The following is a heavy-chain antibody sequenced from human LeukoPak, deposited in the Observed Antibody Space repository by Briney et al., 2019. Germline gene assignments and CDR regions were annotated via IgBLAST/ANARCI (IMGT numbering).Heavy chain of an antibody. CDR2: INHSGST. CDR3: ARGRIAARPRALYYYYYYMDV. D-gene: IGHD6-6*01. Sequence: SETLSLTCAVYGGSFSGYYWSWIRQPPGKGLEWIGEINHSGSTNYNPSLKSRVTISVDTSKNQFSLKLSSVTAADTAVYYCARGRIAARPRALYYYYYYMDVWSKGTTVTVSS. J-gene: IGHJ6*03. CDR1: GGSFSGYY. V-gene: IGHV4-34*01.